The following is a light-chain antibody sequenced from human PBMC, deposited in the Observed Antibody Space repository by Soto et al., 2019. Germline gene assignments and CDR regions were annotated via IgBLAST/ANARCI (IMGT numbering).Light chain of an antibody. CDR1: QGTNSY. CDR2: AAS. V-gene: IGKV1-9*01. J-gene: IGKJ5*01. CDR3: QKLNSYPIN. Sequence: IQLTQSPSSLSASVLDRVTITFRASQGTNSYLALYQQKPGKAPKLLIYAASTLQSGVPSRFSGSGSGTDFTLTISSLQSEDFATYYCQKLNSYPINFGQGTRLEIK.